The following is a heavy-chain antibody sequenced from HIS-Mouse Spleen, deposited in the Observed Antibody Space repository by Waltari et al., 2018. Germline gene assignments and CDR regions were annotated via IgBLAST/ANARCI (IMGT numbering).Heavy chain of an antibody. V-gene: IGHV4-39*07. CDR2: IYYSGST. CDR3: AREIPYSSSWYDWYFDL. D-gene: IGHD6-13*01. CDR1: GCSISSSRYY. J-gene: IGHJ2*01. Sequence: QLQLQESGPGLVKPSETLSLTCTVSGCSISSSRYYWGGIRQPPGKGLEWIGSIYYSGSTYYNPSLKSRVTISVDTSKNQFSLKLGSVTAADTAVYYCAREIPYSSSWYDWYFDLWGRGTLVTVSS.